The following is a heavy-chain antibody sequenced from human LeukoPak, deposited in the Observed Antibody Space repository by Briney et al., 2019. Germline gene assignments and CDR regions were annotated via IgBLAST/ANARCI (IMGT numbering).Heavy chain of an antibody. D-gene: IGHD5-12*01. Sequence: GGSLRLSCAASEFSVGSNYMTWVRQAPGKGLEWVSLIYSGGGTYYADSVKGRFIISKDTSKNTLYLQMNNLRADDTAVYYCARESGYAVGDFWGQGTLVTVSS. CDR3: ARESGYAVGDF. CDR1: EFSVGSNY. V-gene: IGHV3-53*01. J-gene: IGHJ4*02. CDR2: IYSGGGT.